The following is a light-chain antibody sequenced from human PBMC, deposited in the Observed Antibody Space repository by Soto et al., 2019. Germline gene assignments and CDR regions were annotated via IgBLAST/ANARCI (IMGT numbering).Light chain of an antibody. Sequence: EIVLTQSPGTLSLSPGERATLSCRASQSVSSSYLAWYQQKPGQDPRLLIYDASSRATGIPDRFSGSGSGTDFTLTISRLEPEDFAVYYCQQYGGSSFTFRQGTKLEIK. V-gene: IGKV3-20*01. J-gene: IGKJ2*01. CDR3: QQYGGSSFT. CDR1: QSVSSSY. CDR2: DAS.